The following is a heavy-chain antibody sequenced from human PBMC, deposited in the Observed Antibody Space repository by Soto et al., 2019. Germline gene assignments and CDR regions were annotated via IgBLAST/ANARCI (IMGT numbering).Heavy chain of an antibody. D-gene: IGHD1-1*01. CDR2: ISGSGNSI. V-gene: IGHV3-11*01. CDR3: APLSTQFAR. J-gene: IGHJ5*02. Sequence: QVLLVESGGGLVKPGGSLRLSCAASGFTFSDYYMSWIRQAPGMGLEWVSYISGSGNSIYYADSVKGRFTISRDNAKNSLYLQMNSLRVEDTAVYYCAPLSTQFARWGQGTLVPVSS. CDR1: GFTFSDYY.